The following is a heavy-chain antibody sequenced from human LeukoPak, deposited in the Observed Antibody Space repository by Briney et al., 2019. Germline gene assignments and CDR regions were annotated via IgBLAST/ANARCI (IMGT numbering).Heavy chain of an antibody. CDR3: AKRGDYIDN. CDR1: GFTFSSYA. J-gene: IGHJ4*02. V-gene: IGHV3-30-3*02. D-gene: IGHD2-15*01. Sequence: GGSLRLSCAASGFTFSSYAMHWVRQAPGKGLEWVAVISYDGSNKYYADSVKGRFTISRDNSKNTLYLQMNSLRAEDTAVYYCAKRGDYIDNWGQGTLVTVSS. CDR2: ISYDGSNK.